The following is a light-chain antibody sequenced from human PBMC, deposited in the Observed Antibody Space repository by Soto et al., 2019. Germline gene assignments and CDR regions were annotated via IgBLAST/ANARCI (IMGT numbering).Light chain of an antibody. J-gene: IGLJ2*01. CDR2: EVS. CDR3: SSYGGSKTV. V-gene: IGLV2-8*01. CDR1: SSDVGGYNY. Sequence: HSALTQPPSASGSPGQSVTISCTGTSSDVGGYNYVSWYQQHPGKAPKLMIYEVSKRPSGVPDRFSGSKSGNTASLTVSGLQAEDEADYYCSSYGGSKTVFGGGTKVTVL.